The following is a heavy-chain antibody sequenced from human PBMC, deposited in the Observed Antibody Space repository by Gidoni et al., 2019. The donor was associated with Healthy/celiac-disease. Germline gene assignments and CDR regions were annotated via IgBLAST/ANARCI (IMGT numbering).Heavy chain of an antibody. D-gene: IGHD1-26*01. CDR1: GGSISSGGYY. V-gene: IGHV4-31*03. CDR2: IYYSGST. J-gene: IGHJ4*02. Sequence: QVQLQESGPGLVKPSQTLSLTCTVPGGSISSGGYYWSWIRQHPGKGLEWIGYIYYSGSTYYNPSLKSRVTISVYTSKNQFSLKLSSVTAADTAVYYCARGLSGSYYFDYWGQGTLVTVSS. CDR3: ARGLSGSYYFDY.